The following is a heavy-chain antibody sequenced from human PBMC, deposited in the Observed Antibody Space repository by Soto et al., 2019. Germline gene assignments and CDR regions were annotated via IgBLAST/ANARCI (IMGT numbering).Heavy chain of an antibody. J-gene: IGHJ3*02. D-gene: IGHD3-22*01. CDR2: INPNSGGT. CDR3: ARRPRGNYYDSGGSPAGAFDI. Sequence: GASVKVSCKASGYTFTGYYMHWVRQAPGQGLEWMGWINPNSGGTNYAQKFQGWVTMTRDTSISTAYMELSRLRSDDTAVYYCARRPRGNYYDSGGSPAGAFDIWGQGTMVTV. V-gene: IGHV1-2*04. CDR1: GYTFTGYY.